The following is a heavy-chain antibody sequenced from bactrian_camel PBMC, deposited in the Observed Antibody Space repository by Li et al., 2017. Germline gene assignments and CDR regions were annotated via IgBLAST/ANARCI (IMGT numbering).Heavy chain of an antibody. Sequence: VQLVEYGGGSVQAGGSLRLPCASSKHPYSIYRMAWFRHPPGKEGEAVATIETDGTTDYADSVKGRFTISKDNAKNTVYLQMDSLKAEDTAMYYCASGSMYGGDWNKEYAYSYWGRGTQVTVS. CDR1: KHPYSIYR. CDR2: IETDGTT. CDR3: ASGSMYGGDWNKEYAYSY. V-gene: IGHV3S53*01. D-gene: IGHD6*01. J-gene: IGHJ4*01.